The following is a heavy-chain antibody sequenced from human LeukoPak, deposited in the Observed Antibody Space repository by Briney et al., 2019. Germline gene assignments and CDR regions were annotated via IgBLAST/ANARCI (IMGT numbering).Heavy chain of an antibody. CDR1: GFAFDEHG. CDR2: INWRGGST. CDR3: ARAPITSPFYFDY. J-gene: IGHJ4*02. V-gene: IGHV3-20*04. D-gene: IGHD2-2*01. Sequence: GGSLRLSCTASGFAFDEHGMSWVRQVPGKGLEWVSGINWRGGSTGYADPLRGRFTIPRDNAKTSLYLQMDSLRSEDTALYYCARAPITSPFYFDYWGQGTLVSVSS.